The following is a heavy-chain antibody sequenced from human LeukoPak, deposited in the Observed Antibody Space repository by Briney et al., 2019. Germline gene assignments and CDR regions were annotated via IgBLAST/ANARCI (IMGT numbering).Heavy chain of an antibody. CDR1: GGSISSSSYY. V-gene: IGHV4-39*07. J-gene: IGHJ6*03. Sequence: SETLSLTCTVSGGSISSSSYYWGWIRQPPGKGLEWIGTIYYGGRTSYNPSLKSRVTISVDTSKNQFSLKLSSVTAADTAVYYCARVLVGATRYYYYMDVWGKGTTVTISS. D-gene: IGHD1-26*01. CDR2: IYYGGRT. CDR3: ARVLVGATRYYYYMDV.